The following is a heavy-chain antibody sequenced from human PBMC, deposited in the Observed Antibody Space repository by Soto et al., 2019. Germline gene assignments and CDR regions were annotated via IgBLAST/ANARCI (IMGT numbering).Heavy chain of an antibody. CDR1: GGSFSGYY. CDR3: ARDNIALYDSSGYYTNWFDP. J-gene: IGHJ5*02. Sequence: SETLSLTCAVYGGSFSGYYWSWIRQPPGKGLEWIGEINHSGSTNYNPSLKSRVTISVDTSKNQFSLKLSSVTAADTAVYYCARDNIALYDSSGYYTNWFDPWAREPWSPSPQ. V-gene: IGHV4-34*01. D-gene: IGHD3-22*01. CDR2: INHSGST.